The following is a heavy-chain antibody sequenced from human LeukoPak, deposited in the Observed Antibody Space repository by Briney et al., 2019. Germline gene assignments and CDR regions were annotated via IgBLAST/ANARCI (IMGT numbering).Heavy chain of an antibody. D-gene: IGHD6-6*01. CDR1: GGSFSGYY. J-gene: IGHJ4*02. V-gene: IGHV4-59*01. CDR3: ARANYSSSGFDY. Sequence: PSETLSLTYAVYGGSFSGYYWSWIRQPPGKGLEWIGYIYYSGSTNYNPSLKSRVTISVDTSKNQFSLKLSSVTAADTAVYYCARANYSSSGFDYWGQGTLVTVSS. CDR2: IYYSGST.